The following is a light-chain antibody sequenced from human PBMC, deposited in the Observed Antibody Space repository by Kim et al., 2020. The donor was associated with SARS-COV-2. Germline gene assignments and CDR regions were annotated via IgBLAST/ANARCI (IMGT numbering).Light chain of an antibody. CDR3: QAWDSSTAV. CDR2: YDD. CDR1: KLGDKY. Sequence: SYELTQPPSVSVSPGQTASITCSGDKLGDKYAFWYQQKPGQTPVLVIYYDDKRPSEIPERFSGSTSGNTATLTISGTQTMDEASYFCQAWDSSTAVFGGGTQLT. V-gene: IGLV3-1*01. J-gene: IGLJ2*01.